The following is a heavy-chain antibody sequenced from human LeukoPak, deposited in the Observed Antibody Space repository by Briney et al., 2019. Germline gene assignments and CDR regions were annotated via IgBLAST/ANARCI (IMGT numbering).Heavy chain of an antibody. Sequence: PSETLSLTCAVYGGSFSGYYWSWIRQPPGKGLEWIGEINHSGSTNYNPSLKSRVTISVDTSKNQFSLKLSSVTAADTAVYYYARVNVPHDAFDIWGQGTMVTVSS. D-gene: IGHD2-2*01. CDR3: ARVNVPHDAFDI. CDR1: GGSFSGYY. J-gene: IGHJ3*02. CDR2: INHSGST. V-gene: IGHV4-34*01.